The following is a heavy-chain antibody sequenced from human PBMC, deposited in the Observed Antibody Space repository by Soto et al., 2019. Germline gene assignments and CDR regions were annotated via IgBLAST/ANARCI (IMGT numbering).Heavy chain of an antibody. CDR2: ISYDRNNK. V-gene: IGHV3-30*04. CDR1: GFAFSNYA. J-gene: IGHJ6*02. D-gene: IGHD2-2*01. CDR3: ARDRVCTSATCGEFDYYYYYGMDV. Sequence: QVQLVESGGGVVQPGRSLRLSCAASGFAFSNYAMHWVRQAPGKGLEWVAIISYDRNNKYNADSVKGRFTISRDNSKNTLYLQMNSLRAEDTAVYYCARDRVCTSATCGEFDYYYYYGMDVWGQGTTVTVSS.